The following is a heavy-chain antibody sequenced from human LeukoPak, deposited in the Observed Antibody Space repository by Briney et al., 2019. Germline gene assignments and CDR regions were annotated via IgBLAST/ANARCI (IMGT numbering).Heavy chain of an antibody. Sequence: SQTLSLTCTVSGDSISSGDYYWRWIRQPAGKGLEWIGRISSSGSINYNPSLKSRVTISVDTSKNQFSLKLSSVTAADTAVYYCARDLYDSSGYYYYYYMDVWGKGTTVTISS. CDR2: ISSSGSI. V-gene: IGHV4-61*02. J-gene: IGHJ6*03. D-gene: IGHD3-22*01. CDR3: ARDLYDSSGYYYYYYMDV. CDR1: GDSISSGDYY.